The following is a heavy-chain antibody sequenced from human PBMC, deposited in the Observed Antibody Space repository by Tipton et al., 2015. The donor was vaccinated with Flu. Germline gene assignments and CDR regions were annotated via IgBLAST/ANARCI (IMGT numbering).Heavy chain of an antibody. Sequence: QLVQSGAEVKKPGASVKVSCKASGYTFTSYYMHWVRQAPGQGLEWMGIINPSGGSTSYAQKFQGRVTMTRDTSTSTVYMELSSLRSEDTAVYYCARIPPGGVYCSSTSCHDCWGQGTLVTVSS. J-gene: IGHJ4*02. CDR1: GYTFTSYY. V-gene: IGHV1-46*01. CDR2: INPSGGST. CDR3: ARIPPGGVYCSSTSCHDC. D-gene: IGHD2-2*01.